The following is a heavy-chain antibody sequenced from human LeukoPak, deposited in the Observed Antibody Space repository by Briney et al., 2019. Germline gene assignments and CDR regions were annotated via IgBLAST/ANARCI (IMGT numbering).Heavy chain of an antibody. V-gene: IGHV3-43*01. CDR1: EFTFDDYS. J-gene: IGHJ4*02. D-gene: IGHD1-26*01. CDR3: AKSDNPWEPVNPFDY. CDR2: ISWDGGAT. Sequence: GGSLRLSCAASEFTFDDYSMHWVRQAPGKGLEWVSLISWDGGATYYADSVKGRFTIPRDNSKNSLYLQMNSLRTEDTAVYYCAKSDNPWEPVNPFDYWGQGTLVTVSS.